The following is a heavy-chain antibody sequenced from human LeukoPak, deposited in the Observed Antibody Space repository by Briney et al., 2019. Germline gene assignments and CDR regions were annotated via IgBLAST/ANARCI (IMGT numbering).Heavy chain of an antibody. CDR2: IYYSGST. J-gene: IGHJ4*02. CDR3: ASLADMVRGVIIGIDY. CDR1: GGSISSSSYY. D-gene: IGHD3-10*01. Sequence: SETLSLTCTVSGGSISSSSYYWGWIRQPPGKGLEWIGSIYYSGSTYYNPSLKSRVTISVDTSKNQFSLKLSSVTAADTAVYYCASLADMVRGVIIGIDYWGQGTLVTVSS. V-gene: IGHV4-39*01.